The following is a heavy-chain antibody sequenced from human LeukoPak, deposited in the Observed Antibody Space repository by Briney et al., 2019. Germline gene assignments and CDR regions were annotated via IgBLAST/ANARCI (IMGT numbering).Heavy chain of an antibody. CDR1: GFTFSSYG. CDR2: ISYDGSNK. Sequence: GGSLRPSCAASGFTFSSYGMHWVRQAPGKGLEWVAVISYDGSNKYYADSVKGRFTISRDNSKNTLYLQMNSLRAEDTAVYYCATLFSPDYWGQGTLVTVSS. V-gene: IGHV3-30*03. J-gene: IGHJ4*02. CDR3: ATLFSPDY.